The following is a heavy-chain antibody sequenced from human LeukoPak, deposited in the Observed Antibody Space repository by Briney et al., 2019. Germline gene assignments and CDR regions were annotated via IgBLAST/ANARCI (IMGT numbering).Heavy chain of an antibody. J-gene: IGHJ4*02. CDR2: ISAYNGNT. D-gene: IGHD3-9*01. V-gene: IGHV1-18*01. CDR1: GYTCTSYG. Sequence: ASVKVSCKASGYTCTSYGISWVRQAPGQGLEWMGWISAYNGNTNYAQKLQGRVTMTTDTSTSTAYMELRSLRSDDTAVYYCARIPRVLRYFDWSVDYWGQGTLVTVSS. CDR3: ARIPRVLRYFDWSVDY.